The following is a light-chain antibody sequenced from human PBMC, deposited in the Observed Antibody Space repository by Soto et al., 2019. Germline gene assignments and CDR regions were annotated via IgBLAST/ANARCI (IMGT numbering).Light chain of an antibody. CDR3: QQYENLPT. CDR1: QSISTW. Sequence: DIQMTQSPSTLSASVGDGVTITCRASQSISTWLAWYQQKPGKAPKLLIYDASTLESGVPSRFSGSGSGTEFTLTISSLQPDDFATYYCQQYENLPTFGQGTRLEIK. CDR2: DAS. J-gene: IGKJ5*01. V-gene: IGKV1-5*01.